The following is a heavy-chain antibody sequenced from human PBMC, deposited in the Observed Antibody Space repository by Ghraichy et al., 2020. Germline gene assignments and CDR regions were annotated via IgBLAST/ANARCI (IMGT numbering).Heavy chain of an antibody. D-gene: IGHD2-21*01. CDR3: TSRLPGY. Sequence: GGSLRLSCAASGFTFSNAWLSWVRQAPGKGLEWVGRIKSKTDGGTTEYAAPVKGRFTISRDDSENTLYLQMNSLRSEDTATYYCTSRLPGYWGQGTLVTVSS. V-gene: IGHV3-15*01. CDR2: IKSKTDGGTT. CDR1: GFTFSNAW. J-gene: IGHJ4*02.